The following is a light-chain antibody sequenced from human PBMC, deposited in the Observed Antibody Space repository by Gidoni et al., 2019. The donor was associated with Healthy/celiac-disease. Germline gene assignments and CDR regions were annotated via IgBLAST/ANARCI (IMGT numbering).Light chain of an antibody. V-gene: IGKV3-11*01. CDR3: QQRSNWPPWT. J-gene: IGKJ1*01. Sequence: EIVLTQSPATLSLSPGERATLSCRASQSVSRYLAWYQQKPGQAPRLLIYDASNSATGIPARFSGSGSGTDFTLTISSLEPEDLAVYYCQQRSNWPPWTFGQGTKVEIK. CDR1: QSVSRY. CDR2: DAS.